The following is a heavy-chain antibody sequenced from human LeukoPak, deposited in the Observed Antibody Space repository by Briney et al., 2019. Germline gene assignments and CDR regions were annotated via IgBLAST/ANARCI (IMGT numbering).Heavy chain of an antibody. J-gene: IGHJ3*02. CDR1: GYTFTGYY. V-gene: IGHV1-2*02. D-gene: IGHD1-26*01. CDR3: ARAFIMGAWKPSLVAI. CDR2: INPNSGGT. Sequence: ASVKVSCKASGYTFTGYYMHWVRQAPGQGLEWMGWINPNSGGTNYAQKFQGRVTMTRDTSISTAYMELSRLRSDDTAVYYCARAFIMGAWKPSLVAIWGQGTMVTVSS.